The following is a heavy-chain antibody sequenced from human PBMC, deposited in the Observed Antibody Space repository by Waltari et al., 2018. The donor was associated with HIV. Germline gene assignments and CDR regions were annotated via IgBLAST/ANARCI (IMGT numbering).Heavy chain of an antibody. D-gene: IGHD6-19*01. J-gene: IGHJ6*02. CDR1: GYSFSGSY. V-gene: IGHV1-2*02. CDR2: VNPNNGGT. Sequence: QVQLVQSGAEVKKPGASVKVSCEASGYSFSGSYIHWVRQAPGHGLEWMGWVNPNNGGTKYAQRFQGRVTMTADATISTADMELSRLRSDDTAVYFCAREITVAARDHYYGMDVWGQGTTVTVSS. CDR3: AREITVAARDHYYGMDV.